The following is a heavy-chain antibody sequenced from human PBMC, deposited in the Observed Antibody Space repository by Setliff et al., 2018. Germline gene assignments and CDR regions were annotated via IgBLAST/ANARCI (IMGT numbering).Heavy chain of an antibody. V-gene: IGHV1-18*04. CDR1: GYTFSDYG. D-gene: IGHD6-13*01. Sequence: ASVKVSCKTSGYTFSDYGIAWVRQAPGQGLEWMGWISAYSGNTKYAQKLQGRVTMTTDTSTTTAYMEVTGLTSEDTAVYYCARAGVAAADRKGLLEYWGQGTLVTVSS. CDR3: ARAGVAAADRKGLLEY. J-gene: IGHJ4*02. CDR2: ISAYSGNT.